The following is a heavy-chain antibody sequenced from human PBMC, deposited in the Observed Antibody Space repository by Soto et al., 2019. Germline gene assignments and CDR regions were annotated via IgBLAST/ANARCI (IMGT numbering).Heavy chain of an antibody. CDR1: GFTFSSYE. Sequence: GGSLRLSCAASGFTFSSYEMNWVRQAPGKGLEWVSYISSSGSTIYYADSVKGRFTISRDNAKNSLYLQMNSLRAEGTAVYYCARGGAAAGLYFDYWGQGTLVTVSS. CDR3: ARGGAAAGLYFDY. J-gene: IGHJ4*02. D-gene: IGHD6-13*01. V-gene: IGHV3-48*03. CDR2: ISSSGSTI.